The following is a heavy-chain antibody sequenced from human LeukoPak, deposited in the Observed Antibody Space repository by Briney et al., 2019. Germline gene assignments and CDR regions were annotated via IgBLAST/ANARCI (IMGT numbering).Heavy chain of an antibody. V-gene: IGHV3-23*01. D-gene: IGHD5-18*01. CDR1: GFTFSSYA. Sequence: QAGGSLRLSCAASGFTFSSYAMSWVRQAPGKGLEWVSAISGSGGSTYYADSVKGRFTISRDNSKNTLYLQMNSLRAEDTAVYYCAKVVTAMVLYYYYGMDVWGQGTTVTVSS. CDR3: AKVVTAMVLYYYYGMDV. CDR2: ISGSGGST. J-gene: IGHJ6*02.